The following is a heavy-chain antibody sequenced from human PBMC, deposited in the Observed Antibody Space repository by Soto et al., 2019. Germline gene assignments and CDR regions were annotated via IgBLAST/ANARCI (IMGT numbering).Heavy chain of an antibody. CDR1: GYTFTSYG. CDR3: ARYPFDSSGYEVFAI. J-gene: IGHJ3*02. D-gene: IGHD3-22*01. V-gene: IGHV1-18*04. Sequence: VNGSCKASGYTFTSYGISWVRQAPGQGLEWMGWISAYNGNTNYAQKLQGRVTMTTDTSTSTAYMELRSLRSDDTAVYYCARYPFDSSGYEVFAICGQGTMVIGSS. CDR2: ISAYNGNT.